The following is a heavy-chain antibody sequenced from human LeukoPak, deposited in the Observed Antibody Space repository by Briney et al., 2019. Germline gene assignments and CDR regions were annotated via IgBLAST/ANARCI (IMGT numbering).Heavy chain of an antibody. D-gene: IGHD1-1*01. CDR1: GGSISSSNYY. CDR2: IYASGSA. CDR3: ARRDNLPI. J-gene: IGHJ3*02. Sequence: PSETLSLTCTVSGGSISSSNYYWGWIRQPPGKGLEWIGNIYASGSAYYNPSLKSRVSISVDTSKNQFSLKLTSVTAADTAVYYCARRDNLPIWGQGTMVTASS. V-gene: IGHV4-39*01.